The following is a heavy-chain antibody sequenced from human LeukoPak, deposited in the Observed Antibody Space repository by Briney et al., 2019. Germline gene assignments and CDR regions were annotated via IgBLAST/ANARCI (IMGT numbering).Heavy chain of an antibody. V-gene: IGHV3-74*01. D-gene: IGHD3-10*01. CDR3: AKGAYYHGSGRYFDY. Sequence: GGSLRLSCAASGFTFSTFWMHWVRQAPGKGLVWVSRIKVDGSDTTYADSVKGRFTISRDNSKNTLYLQMNSLRAEDTAVYYCAKGAYYHGSGRYFDYWGQGALVTVSS. CDR2: IKVDGSDT. J-gene: IGHJ4*02. CDR1: GFTFSTFW.